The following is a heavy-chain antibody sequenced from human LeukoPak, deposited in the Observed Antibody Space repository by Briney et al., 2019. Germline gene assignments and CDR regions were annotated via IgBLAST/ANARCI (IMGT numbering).Heavy chain of an antibody. CDR2: ISGSTGRT. Sequence: GGSLRPSCAASGFTFSTYAMSWVRQAPGKGLEWVSAISGSTGRTYYADSVKGRFTISRDNSKNTLYLQMNNLRAEDTAVYYCAPRVVGSAPFDYWGQGTLVTVSS. J-gene: IGHJ4*02. CDR1: GFTFSTYA. V-gene: IGHV3-23*01. D-gene: IGHD2-15*01. CDR3: APRVVGSAPFDY.